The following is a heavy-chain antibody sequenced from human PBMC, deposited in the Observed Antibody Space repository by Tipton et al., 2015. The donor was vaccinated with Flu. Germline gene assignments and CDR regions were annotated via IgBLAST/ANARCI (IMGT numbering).Heavy chain of an antibody. CDR1: GFNFNTYA. Sequence: SLRLSCAASGFNFNTYAFNWVRQAPGKGLEWVSSIDTSGHAIYYADSVRGRFTISRDNSKNTLFLQMSTLRAEDTAMYFCATDPDAFYYDTWAVDMWGQGTMVTVSS. CDR3: ATDPDAFYYDTWAVDM. D-gene: IGHD3-22*01. CDR2: IDTSGHAI. V-gene: IGHV3-23*01. J-gene: IGHJ3*02.